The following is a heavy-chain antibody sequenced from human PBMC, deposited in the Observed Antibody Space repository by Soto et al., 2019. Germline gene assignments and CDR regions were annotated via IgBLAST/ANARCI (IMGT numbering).Heavy chain of an antibody. V-gene: IGHV4-39*01. CDR2: IYYSGST. Sequence: SETLSLTCTVSGGSISSSSYYWGWIRQPPGKGLEWIGSIYYSGSTYYNPSLKSRVTISVDTSKNQFSLKLSSVTAADTAVYYCERNLGPVAGTGWFDPWGQGTLVTVYS. D-gene: IGHD6-19*01. CDR3: ERNLGPVAGTGWFDP. CDR1: GGSISSSSYY. J-gene: IGHJ5*02.